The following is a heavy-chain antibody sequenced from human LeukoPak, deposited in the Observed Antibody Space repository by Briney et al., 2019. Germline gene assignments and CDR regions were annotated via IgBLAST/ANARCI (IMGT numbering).Heavy chain of an antibody. J-gene: IGHJ5*02. V-gene: IGHV4-34*01. D-gene: IGHD2-2*01. CDR3: ARGPYLYCSNTSCYSHRGFDP. Sequence: SETLSLTCAVYGGSFSGYYWSWVRQPPGKGLEWIGEINHSGSTNYNPSLKSRVTISVDTSKNQFSLKRSAWTAADTAVYYCARGPYLYCSNTSCYSHRGFDPWGQGTLVPVSS. CDR1: GGSFSGYY. CDR2: INHSGST.